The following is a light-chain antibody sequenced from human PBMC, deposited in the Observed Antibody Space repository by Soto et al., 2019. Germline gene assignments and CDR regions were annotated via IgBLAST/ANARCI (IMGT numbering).Light chain of an antibody. J-gene: IGKJ2*01. Sequence: DIPLTQSPSFLSASVGDRVTITCRASQGISSYLAWYQQKPGKAPKLLIYAASTLQRGVPSRFSGSGSGTEFTLTISTLQPEDFATYYCQQLTNYPYTFGRGTKLDIK. CDR3: QQLTNYPYT. V-gene: IGKV1-9*01. CDR2: AAS. CDR1: QGISSY.